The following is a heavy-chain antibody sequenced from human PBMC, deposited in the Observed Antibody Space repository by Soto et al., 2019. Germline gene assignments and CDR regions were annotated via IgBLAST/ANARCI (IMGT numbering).Heavy chain of an antibody. Sequence: SETLSLTCAVYGGSFSGYYWSWIRQPPGKGLEWIGEINHSGSTNYNPSLKSRVTISVDTSKNQFSLKLSSVTAADTAVYYCARGRYSYGYNWFDPWGQGTMVIVSS. CDR2: INHSGST. J-gene: IGHJ5*02. CDR1: GGSFSGYY. CDR3: ARGRYSYGYNWFDP. V-gene: IGHV4-34*01. D-gene: IGHD5-18*01.